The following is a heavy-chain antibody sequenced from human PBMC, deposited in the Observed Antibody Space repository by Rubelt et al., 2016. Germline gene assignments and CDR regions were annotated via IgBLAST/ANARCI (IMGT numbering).Heavy chain of an antibody. Sequence: QVQLQQWGAGLLKPSETLSLTCAVYGGSFSGYYWSWIRQPPGKGLEWIGEINHSGSTNYNPSLKSRVPISLDTSKTQFSRKLSSVTAADTAVYYWATADYDCWSGYYFRESRVLAYWGQGTLVTVSS. CDR2: INHSGST. D-gene: IGHD3-3*01. CDR1: GGSFSGYY. V-gene: IGHV4-34*01. J-gene: IGHJ4*02. CDR3: ATADYDCWSGYYFRESRVLAY.